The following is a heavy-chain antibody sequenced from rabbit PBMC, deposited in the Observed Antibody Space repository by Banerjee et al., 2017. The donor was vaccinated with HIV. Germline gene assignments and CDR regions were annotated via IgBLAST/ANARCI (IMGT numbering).Heavy chain of an antibody. J-gene: IGHJ6*01. CDR3: ARSGDNGNNYVRSYFGL. V-gene: IGHV1S47*01. D-gene: IGHD8-1*01. CDR1: GFSFSNNY. Sequence: QEQLVESGGGLVQPEGSLTLTCTASGFSFSNNYYIYWVRQAPGKGPEWIACIYNGDGSTHYASWVNGRFTISRSTSPNTVTLQMTSLTVADTATYFCARSGDNGNNYVRSYFGLWGPGTLVTVS. CDR2: IYNGDGST.